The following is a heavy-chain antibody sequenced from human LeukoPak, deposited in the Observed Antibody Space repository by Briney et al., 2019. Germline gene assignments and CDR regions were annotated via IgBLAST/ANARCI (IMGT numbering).Heavy chain of an antibody. J-gene: IGHJ4*02. V-gene: IGHV1-8*01. Sequence: GASVKVSCKASGYTFTSYDINWVRQATGQGLEWMGWMNPNSGNTGYAQKFQGRVTMTRNTSISTTYMELSSLRSDDTAVYYCARGGTTTTQVEDYGKILYYWGQGTLVTVSS. CDR2: MNPNSGNT. CDR3: ARGGTTTTQVEDYGKILYY. CDR1: GYTFTSYD. D-gene: IGHD2/OR15-2a*01.